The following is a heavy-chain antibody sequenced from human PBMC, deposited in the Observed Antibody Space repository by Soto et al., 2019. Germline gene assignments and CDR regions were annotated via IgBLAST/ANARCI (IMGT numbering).Heavy chain of an antibody. V-gene: IGHV3-21*01. CDR3: ARDLRVNWFDP. CDR2: ISSSSSYI. J-gene: IGHJ5*02. CDR1: GFTFSSYS. Sequence: GGSLRLSCAASGFTFSSYSMNWVRQAPGKGLEWVSSISSSSSYIYYADSVKGRFTISRDNAKNSLYLQMNSLRAEDTAVYYCARDLRVNWFDPWGQGTLVTVSS. D-gene: IGHD3-10*01.